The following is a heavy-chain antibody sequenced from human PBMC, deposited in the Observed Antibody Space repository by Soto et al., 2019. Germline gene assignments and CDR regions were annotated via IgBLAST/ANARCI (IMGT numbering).Heavy chain of an antibody. CDR1: GGSISSSSYY. CDR2: IFYSGST. V-gene: IGHV4-39*01. J-gene: IGHJ6*03. Sequence: SETLSLTCTVSGGSISSSSYYWGWIRQPPGKGLEWIGSIFYSGSTYYNPSLKSRVTISVDTSKNQLSLKVSSVTAADTAVFYCARINWGLNYYYMDVWGKGTTVTVSS. D-gene: IGHD7-27*01. CDR3: ARINWGLNYYYMDV.